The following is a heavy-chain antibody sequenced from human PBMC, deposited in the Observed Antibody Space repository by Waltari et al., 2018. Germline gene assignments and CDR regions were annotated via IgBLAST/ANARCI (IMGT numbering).Heavy chain of an antibody. D-gene: IGHD3-22*01. CDR1: GGSISSYY. CDR3: ASLYYYDSSGPT. Sequence: QVQLQESGPGLVKPSETLSLTCTVSGGSISSYYWSWIRQPAGKGLEWIGRIYTSGSTNYTPSLMSRVTMSVDTSQNQFSLKLSSVTAADTAVYYCASLYYYDSSGPTWGQGTLVTVSS. J-gene: IGHJ4*02. V-gene: IGHV4-4*07. CDR2: IYTSGST.